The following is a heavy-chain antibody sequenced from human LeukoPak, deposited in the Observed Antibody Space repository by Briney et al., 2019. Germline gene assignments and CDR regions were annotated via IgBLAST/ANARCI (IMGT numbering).Heavy chain of an antibody. J-gene: IGHJ4*02. CDR1: GGSISSYY. CDR3: ARSGYCSSTSCYPDY. V-gene: IGHV4-4*07. CDR2: IYTSGST. Sequence: SETLSLTCTVSGGSISSYYWSWIRQPAGKGLEWIGRIYTSGSTNYNPSLKSRVTISVDTSKNQFSLKLSSVTAADTAVYYCARSGYCSSTSCYPDYWGQGTLVTVSP. D-gene: IGHD2-2*01.